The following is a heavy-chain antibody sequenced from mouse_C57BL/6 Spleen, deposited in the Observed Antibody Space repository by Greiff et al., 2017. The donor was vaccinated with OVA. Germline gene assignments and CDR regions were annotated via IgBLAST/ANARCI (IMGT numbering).Heavy chain of an antibody. V-gene: IGHV5-17*01. J-gene: IGHJ2*01. Sequence: EVQRVESGGGLVKPGGSLKLSCAASGFTFSDYGMHWVRQAPEKGLEWVAYISSGSSTIYYADTVKGRFTISRDNAKNTLFLQMTSLRSDDTAMYYCASLYGYLYYFDYWGQGTTLTVSS. CDR3: ASLYGYLYYFDY. CDR2: ISSGSSTI. CDR1: GFTFSDYG. D-gene: IGHD2-2*01.